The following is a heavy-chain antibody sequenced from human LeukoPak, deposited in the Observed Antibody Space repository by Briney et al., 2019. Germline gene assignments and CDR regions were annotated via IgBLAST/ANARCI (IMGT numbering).Heavy chain of an antibody. V-gene: IGHV1-2*02. Sequence: ASVKVSCRASGYTFTNSYIHWVRQAPGQGLEWMGWINPNIGDTTYAQKFQGRVTMTRDTSISTAYMELTRLGADDAAVYYCASGLVGTPHFDFWGQGALVTVSS. J-gene: IGHJ4*02. CDR2: INPNIGDT. D-gene: IGHD4-23*01. CDR1: GYTFTNSY. CDR3: ASGLVGTPHFDF.